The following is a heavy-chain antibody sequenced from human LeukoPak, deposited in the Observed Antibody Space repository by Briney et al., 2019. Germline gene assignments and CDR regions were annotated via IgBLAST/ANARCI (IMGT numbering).Heavy chain of an antibody. V-gene: IGHV1-2*02. D-gene: IGHD2-2*01. J-gene: IGHJ5*02. CDR1: GYTFTGYY. Sequence: ASVKVSCKASGYTFTGYYMHWVRQAPGQGLEWMGWINPNSGGTNYAQKFQGRVTMTRDTSISTAYMELSRLRSDDTAVYYCASDCSSTSCPYNWFDPWGQGTLVTVSS. CDR3: ASDCSSTSCPYNWFDP. CDR2: INPNSGGT.